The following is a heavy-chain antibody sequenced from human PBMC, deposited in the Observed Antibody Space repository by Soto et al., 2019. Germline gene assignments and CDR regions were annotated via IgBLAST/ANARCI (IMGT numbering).Heavy chain of an antibody. D-gene: IGHD2-15*01. CDR2: INAGNGNT. CDR3: ARPYCSGGSCYPHFDY. Sequence: ASVKVSCKASGYTFTSYAMHWVRQAPGQRLEWMGWINAGNGNTKYSQKFQGRVTITRDTSASTAYMELSSLRSEDTAVYYCARPYCSGGSCYPHFDYWGQGTLVTVSS. V-gene: IGHV1-3*01. J-gene: IGHJ4*02. CDR1: GYTFTSYA.